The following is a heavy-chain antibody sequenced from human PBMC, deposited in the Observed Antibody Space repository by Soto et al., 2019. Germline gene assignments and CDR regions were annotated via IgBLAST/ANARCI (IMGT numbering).Heavy chain of an antibody. D-gene: IGHD3-22*01. J-gene: IGHJ4*02. CDR1: GWSFSGYD. CDR3: AGTYYYDSSGYGGPGY. Sequence: SETLSLTCAGYGWSFSGYDGIWLRPPPGKGLEWIGEINHSGSTNYNPSLKSRVTISVDTSKNQFSLKLSSVTAADTAVYYCAGTYYYDSSGYGGPGYWGQGTRVNVSA. CDR2: INHSGST. V-gene: IGHV4-34*01.